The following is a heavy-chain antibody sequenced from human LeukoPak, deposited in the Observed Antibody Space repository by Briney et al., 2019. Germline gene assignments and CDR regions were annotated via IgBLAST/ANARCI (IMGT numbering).Heavy chain of an antibody. CDR3: AKETSSSFDY. D-gene: IGHD6-6*01. J-gene: IGHJ4*02. CDR2: ISNSGGST. CDR1: GFTFSSYA. V-gene: IGHV3-23*01. Sequence: GGSLRLSCAASGFTFSSYAMNWVRQAPGKGQEWVSGISNSGGSTYYADSVKGRFTISRDNSKNTLYLQMNSLRAEDTAVYYCAKETSSSFDYWGQGTLVTVSS.